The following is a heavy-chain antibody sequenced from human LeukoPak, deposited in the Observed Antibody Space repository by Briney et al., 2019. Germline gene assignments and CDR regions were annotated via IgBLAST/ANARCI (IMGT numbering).Heavy chain of an antibody. D-gene: IGHD3-10*01. J-gene: IGHJ5*02. Sequence: SETLSLTCAVYGGSFSGYYWSWIRQPPGKGLEWIGENNHSGGTNYNPSLKSRVTISLDTSKNQFSLRLSSVTAADTAVYYCARERLAMVRGVIPKEAWGWFDPWGQGTLVTVSS. CDR2: NNHSGGT. CDR3: ARERLAMVRGVIPKEAWGWFDP. CDR1: GGSFSGYY. V-gene: IGHV4-34*01.